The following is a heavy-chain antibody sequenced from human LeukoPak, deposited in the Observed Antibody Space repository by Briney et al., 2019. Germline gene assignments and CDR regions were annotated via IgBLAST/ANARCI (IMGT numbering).Heavy chain of an antibody. CDR1: GFTFSSYA. V-gene: IGHV3-23*01. Sequence: GGSLRLSCAASGFTFSSYAMSWVRQAPGKGLEWVSAISGSGGSTYYADSVKGRFTISRDNAKNSLYLQMNSLRAEDTAVYYCARGGAAAAPNWFDPWGQGTLVTVSS. J-gene: IGHJ5*02. CDR3: ARGGAAAAPNWFDP. D-gene: IGHD6-13*01. CDR2: ISGSGGST.